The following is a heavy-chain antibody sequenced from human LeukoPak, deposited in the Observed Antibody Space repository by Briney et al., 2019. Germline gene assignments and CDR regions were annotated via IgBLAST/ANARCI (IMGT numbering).Heavy chain of an antibody. V-gene: IGHV1-2*02. D-gene: IGHD2-2*01. CDR2: INPNSGGT. Sequence: ASVKVSCKASGYTLTGYYMHWVRQAPGQGLEWMGWINPNSGGTNYAQKFQGRVTMTRDTSISTAYMELSRLRSDDTAVYHCAVLSTGSPFDPWGQGTLVTVSS. CDR1: GYTLTGYY. CDR3: AVLSTGSPFDP. J-gene: IGHJ5*02.